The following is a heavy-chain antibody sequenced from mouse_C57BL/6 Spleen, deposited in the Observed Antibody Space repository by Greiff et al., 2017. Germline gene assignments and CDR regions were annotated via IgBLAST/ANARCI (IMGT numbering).Heavy chain of an antibody. V-gene: IGHV14-4*01. CDR2: IDPENGDT. CDR3: TTGGVDSSGYDYAMDY. D-gene: IGHD3-2*02. J-gene: IGHJ4*01. Sequence: VQLKESGAELVRPGASVKLSCTASGFNIKDDYMHWVKQRPEQGLEWIGWIDPENGDTEYASKFQGKATITADTSSNTAYLQLSSLTSEDTAVYYCTTGGVDSSGYDYAMDYWGQGTSVTVSS. CDR1: GFNIKDDY.